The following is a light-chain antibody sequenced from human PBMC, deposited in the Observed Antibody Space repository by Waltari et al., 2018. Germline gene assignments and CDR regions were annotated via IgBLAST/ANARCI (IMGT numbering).Light chain of an antibody. CDR1: RGISNE. CDR2: AVS. Sequence: DIQMTQSPSSLSASVGDRVTITCRASRGISNELAWDQQKPGKAPERLIYAVSSLQSGVPTRISGNGSGTEFTLTISSLQPDDFATYYCLQCNDYPWSFGQGTKVEVK. V-gene: IGKV1-17*01. CDR3: LQCNDYPWS. J-gene: IGKJ1*01.